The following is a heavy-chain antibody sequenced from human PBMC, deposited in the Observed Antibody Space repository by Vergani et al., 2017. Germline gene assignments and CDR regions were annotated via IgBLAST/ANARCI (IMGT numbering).Heavy chain of an antibody. CDR1: GYSFIDYY. Sequence: QVHLVQSGVEVKKPGASVKISCRASGYSFIDYYIHWIRQAPGQGLEWMGWINPKSGVTNYAQKFQGRVTMTRATSIATVYMELTNLSATETATFYCARDHFGSGSYMAWFDPWGQGSPVIVSS. J-gene: IGHJ5*02. V-gene: IGHV1-2*02. CDR3: ARDHFGSGSYMAWFDP. CDR2: INPKSGVT. D-gene: IGHD1-26*01.